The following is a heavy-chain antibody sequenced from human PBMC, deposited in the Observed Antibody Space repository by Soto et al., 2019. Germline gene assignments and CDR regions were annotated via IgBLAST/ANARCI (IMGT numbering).Heavy chain of an antibody. V-gene: IGHV4-39*01. CDR3: ASLGSSGWYQGSYFDY. D-gene: IGHD6-19*01. J-gene: IGHJ4*02. CDR1: GGSITRNNHY. Sequence: QLQLQESGPGLVKPSETLSLTCTVSGGSITRNNHYWGWIRQSPGKGLEWIGSILYSGSINYNPYLKSRVTISVETSKNQFSLKMSSVTAADTAVYYCASLGSSGWYQGSYFDYWGQGTLVTVSS. CDR2: ILYSGSI.